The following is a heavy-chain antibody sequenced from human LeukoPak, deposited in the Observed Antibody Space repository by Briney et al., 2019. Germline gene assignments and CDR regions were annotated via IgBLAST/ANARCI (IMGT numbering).Heavy chain of an antibody. CDR1: DGSFSAYY. V-gene: IGHV4-34*01. Sequence: PSETLSLTCAVYDGSFSAYYCSWIRQPRGKGLEWIGDINHSGSTNYNPSLKSRVTISVDTSKIQFSLKLSSVTAADTAVYYCALKNWNDAGSYYYVDVWGKGTTVTVSS. J-gene: IGHJ6*03. CDR3: ALKNWNDAGSYYYVDV. D-gene: IGHD1-1*01. CDR2: INHSGST.